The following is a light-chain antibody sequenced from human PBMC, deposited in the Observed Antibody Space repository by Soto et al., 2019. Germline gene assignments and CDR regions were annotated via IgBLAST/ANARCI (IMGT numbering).Light chain of an antibody. CDR3: QKYNNWPPT. CDR2: DAS. CDR1: QSLNNY. Sequence: DIVLTQSPATLCFPPGEGATVSCRASQSLNNYLGWYQQKPGQAHRLLISDASNRATGIPARFSDSGSETEFTLTISSLQSEDFAVYFCQKYNNWPPTFGQGTQLEIK. J-gene: IGKJ5*01. V-gene: IGKV3-15*01.